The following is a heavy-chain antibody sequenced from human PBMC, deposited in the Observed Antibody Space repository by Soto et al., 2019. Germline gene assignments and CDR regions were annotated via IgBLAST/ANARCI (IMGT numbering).Heavy chain of an antibody. V-gene: IGHV3-33*01. CDR2: IWYDGSNK. D-gene: IGHD4-17*01. J-gene: IGHJ4*02. CDR3: ARGADYGDYFDY. Sequence: QVQLVESGGGVVQPGRSLRLSCAASGFTFSSYGMHWVRQAPGKGLEWVAVIWYDGSNKYYADSVKGRFTISRDNSKNTLYLQMNSLRAEDTAVYYCARGADYGDYFDYCGQGTLVTVSS. CDR1: GFTFSSYG.